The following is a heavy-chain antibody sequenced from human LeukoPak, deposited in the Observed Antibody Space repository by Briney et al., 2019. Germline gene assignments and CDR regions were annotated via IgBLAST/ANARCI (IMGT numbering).Heavy chain of an antibody. CDR2: ISGSGGST. Sequence: PGGSLRLSCAASGFTFSSYAMSWVRQAPGKGLEWVSAISGSGGSTYYADSVKGRFTISRDNSKNTLYLQMSSLRAEDTAVYYCAKGSRGYDYNYFDYWGQGTLVTVSS. J-gene: IGHJ4*02. V-gene: IGHV3-23*01. CDR1: GFTFSSYA. D-gene: IGHD5-12*01. CDR3: AKGSRGYDYNYFDY.